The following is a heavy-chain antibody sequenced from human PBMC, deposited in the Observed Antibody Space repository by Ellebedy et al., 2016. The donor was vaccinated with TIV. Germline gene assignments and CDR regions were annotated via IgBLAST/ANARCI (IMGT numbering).Heavy chain of an antibody. CDR1: GFTFSNYW. CDR3: ARGRFGTTGTLDY. V-gene: IGHV3-7*01. D-gene: IGHD1-14*01. J-gene: IGHJ4*02. CDR2: INQDGREK. Sequence: GESLKISXAASGFTFSNYWMSWVRQAPGKGLETVATINQDGREKHYVDSVKGRFTISRDNAKNSMYLQMNTLRDEDTAVYYCARGRFGTTGTLDYWGQGTLVTVSS.